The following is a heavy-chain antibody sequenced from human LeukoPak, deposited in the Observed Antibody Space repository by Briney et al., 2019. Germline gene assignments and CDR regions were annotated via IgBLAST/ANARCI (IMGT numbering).Heavy chain of an antibody. CDR1: GYTFTSYY. D-gene: IGHD3-22*01. J-gene: IGHJ6*03. V-gene: IGHV3-30*02. Sequence: SCKASGYTFTSYYMHWVRQAPGKGLEWVAFIRYDGTNKFYVDSVKGRFTISRDNSKNTLYLQMNSLRAEDTAVYYCAKDPRTGYYYGYYYYYMDVWGKGTTVTISS. CDR3: AKDPRTGYYYGYYYYYMDV. CDR2: IRYDGTNK.